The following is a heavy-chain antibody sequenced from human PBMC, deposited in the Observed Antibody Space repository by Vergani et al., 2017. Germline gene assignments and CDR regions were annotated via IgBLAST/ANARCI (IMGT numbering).Heavy chain of an antibody. CDR1: GGSISSGSYY. J-gene: IGHJ6*03. CDR2: IYYSGST. V-gene: IGHV4-61*01. CDR3: ARGQGGVVIKEIYYYYMDV. Sequence: QVQLQESGPGLVKPSQTLSLTCTVSGGSISSGSYYWSWIRQPPGKGLEWIGYIYYSGSTNYNPSLKSRVTISVDTSKNQFSLKLSSVTAAYTAVYYCARGQGGVVIKEIYYYYMDVWGKGTTVTVSS. D-gene: IGHD3-3*01.